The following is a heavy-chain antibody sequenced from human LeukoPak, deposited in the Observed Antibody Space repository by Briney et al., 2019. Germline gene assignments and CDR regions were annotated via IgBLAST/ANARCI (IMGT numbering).Heavy chain of an antibody. CDR1: GFTFSSYG. V-gene: IGHV3-30*03. CDR2: ISYDGSNK. J-gene: IGHJ4*02. Sequence: GGSLRLSCAASGFTFSSYGMHWVRQAPGKGLEWVAVISYDGSNKYYADSVKGRFTISRDSSKNTLYLQMNSLRAEDTAVYYCAREWELPTAGTWNRPCGYWGQGTLVTVSS. D-gene: IGHD1-26*01. CDR3: AREWELPTAGTWNRPCGY.